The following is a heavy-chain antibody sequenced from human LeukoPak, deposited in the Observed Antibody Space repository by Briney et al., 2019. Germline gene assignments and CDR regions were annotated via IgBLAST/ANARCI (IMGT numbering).Heavy chain of an antibody. CDR1: GFTFSSYE. V-gene: IGHV3-48*03. CDR2: ISSGSTI. Sequence: GGSLRLSCAGSGFTFSSYEMNWVRQAPGKGLEWLSYISSGSTIYYADSVKGRFTISRDNAKKSLFLQMNSLRAEDTAVYYCATSHRGDIWAVSWFDPWGQGTLVTVSS. D-gene: IGHD3-9*01. J-gene: IGHJ5*02. CDR3: ATSHRGDIWAVSWFDP.